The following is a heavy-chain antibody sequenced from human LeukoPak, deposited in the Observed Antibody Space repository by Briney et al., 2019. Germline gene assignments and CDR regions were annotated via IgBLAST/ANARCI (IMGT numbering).Heavy chain of an antibody. CDR3: GTGRMTLVGDY. CDR1: GYTLTELS. V-gene: IGHV1-24*01. J-gene: IGHJ4*02. Sequence: ASVKGSCKVSGYTLTELSMHWVRQAPVNGLEWIGGFDPEEGEIIYTQKFQGRVTMTEDTSTDTAYMELSSLRSEDTAVYYCGTGRMTLVGDYWGEGGLVTVSS. D-gene: IGHD3-10*01. CDR2: FDPEEGEI.